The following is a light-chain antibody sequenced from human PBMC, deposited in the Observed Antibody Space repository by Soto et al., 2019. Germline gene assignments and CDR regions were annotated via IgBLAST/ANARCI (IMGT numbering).Light chain of an antibody. Sequence: IFMTQSPATLSVSPGGRATLSCRASEDVSSKLAWYQQKPGLPPRLVIYDASTRATGIPGRFSGSGSGKDFTLTIRGLQSEDFAIYYCLQYDTWPPGTFGQGTKVEI. CDR1: EDVSSK. CDR2: DAS. V-gene: IGKV3-15*01. CDR3: LQYDTWPPGT. J-gene: IGKJ1*01.